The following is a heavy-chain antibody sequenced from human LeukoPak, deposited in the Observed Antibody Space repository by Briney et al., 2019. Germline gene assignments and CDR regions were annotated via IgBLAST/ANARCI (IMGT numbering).Heavy chain of an antibody. V-gene: IGHV3-30*18. J-gene: IGHJ6*03. CDR3: AKAETVMYYYYYMDV. CDR1: GFTFSSYG. Sequence: GRSLRLSCAASGFTFSSYGMHWVRQAPGKGLEWVAVISYDGSNKYYADSVKGRFTISRDNSKNTLYLQMNSLRAEDTAVYYCAKAETVMYYYYYMDVWGKGTTVTVSS. CDR2: ISYDGSNK. D-gene: IGHD3-16*01.